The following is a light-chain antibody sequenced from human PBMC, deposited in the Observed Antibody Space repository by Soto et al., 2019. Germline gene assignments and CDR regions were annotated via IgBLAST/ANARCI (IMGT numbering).Light chain of an antibody. CDR3: QQYYNWPPLT. Sequence: EVVMTQSPATLSVSPGERATLSCRASQSVGSNLAWYQQKPGQAPRLLIYGASIRPTGIPARFSGSGSGTEFTLTISSLQSEDLAVYSCQQYYNWPPLTFGGGTKVEIK. V-gene: IGKV3-15*01. CDR2: GAS. CDR1: QSVGSN. J-gene: IGKJ4*01.